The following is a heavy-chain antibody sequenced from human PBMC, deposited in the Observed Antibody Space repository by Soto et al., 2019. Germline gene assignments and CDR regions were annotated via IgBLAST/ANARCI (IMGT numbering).Heavy chain of an antibody. CDR3: ARWPCGGDGYREPQGGKWFDP. Sequence: QVQLQESGPGLVKTSQTLSLTCTVSGGSISSGDYYWSWIRQPPGKGLEWIGYIYYSGSSYYNPSLKSRVTMSVDTSKNQFSLRLNSVTAADTAVYYCARWPCGGDGYREPQGGKWFDPWGQGTLVTVSS. D-gene: IGHD2-21*02. CDR2: IYYSGSS. J-gene: IGHJ5*02. CDR1: GGSISSGDYY. V-gene: IGHV4-30-4*01.